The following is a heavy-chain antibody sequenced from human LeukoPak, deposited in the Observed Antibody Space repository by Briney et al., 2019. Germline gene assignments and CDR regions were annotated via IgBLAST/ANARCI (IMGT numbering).Heavy chain of an antibody. J-gene: IGHJ4*02. Sequence: SGTLSLTCAVSGGSISSSNWWSWVRQPPGKGLEWIGEIYHSGSTNYNPSLKSRVTISVDKSKNQFSLKLSSVTAADTAVYYCARGEYYYDSSGYPPPFDYWGQGTLVTVSS. CDR3: ARGEYYYDSSGYPPPFDY. CDR1: GGSISSSNW. D-gene: IGHD3-22*01. V-gene: IGHV4-4*02. CDR2: IYHSGST.